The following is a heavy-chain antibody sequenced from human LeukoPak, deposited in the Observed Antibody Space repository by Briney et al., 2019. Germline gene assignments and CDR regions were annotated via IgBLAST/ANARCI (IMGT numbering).Heavy chain of an antibody. V-gene: IGHV4-59*01. D-gene: IGHD2-2*01. Sequence: PSETLSLTCTVSGGSISSYYWSWIRQPPGKGLEWIGYIYYSGSTNYNPSLKSRVTISVDTSKNQFSLKLSSVTAADTAVYYCARVSTNVVVPAAISYYYYGMDVWGQGTTVTVSS. J-gene: IGHJ6*02. CDR3: ARVSTNVVVPAAISYYYYGMDV. CDR2: IYYSGST. CDR1: GGSISSYY.